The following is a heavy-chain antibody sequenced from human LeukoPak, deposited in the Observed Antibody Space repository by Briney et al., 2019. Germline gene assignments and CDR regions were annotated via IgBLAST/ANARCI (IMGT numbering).Heavy chain of an antibody. CDR1: GYTFTDYY. J-gene: IGHJ2*01. D-gene: IGHD3-10*01. CDR2: INPNSGVT. V-gene: IGHV1-2*02. CDR3: ARGRGTTMVRGVITNYFDL. Sequence: ASVKVSCKASGYTFTDYYMHWVRQAPGQGLEWMGWINPNSGVTNYAQKFQGRVTMTRDTSISTAYMELSRLRSDDTAIYYCARGRGTTMVRGVITNYFDLWGRGSLVTVSS.